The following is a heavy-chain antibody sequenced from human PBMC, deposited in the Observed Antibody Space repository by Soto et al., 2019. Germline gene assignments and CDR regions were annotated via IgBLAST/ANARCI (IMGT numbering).Heavy chain of an antibody. D-gene: IGHD1-26*01. CDR1: GFTFSTYA. CDR2: ISYDKRNK. CDR3: ATFLLVGAFDI. J-gene: IGHJ3*02. Sequence: QVQLVESGGGVVQPGRSLRLSCAASGFTFSTYAIHWVRQAPGKGLEWVAVISYDKRNKYYADSVKGRFTISRDNFKNRLYLQMNSLRDEDTAVYYCATFLLVGAFDIWGQGTMVTVSS. V-gene: IGHV3-30*04.